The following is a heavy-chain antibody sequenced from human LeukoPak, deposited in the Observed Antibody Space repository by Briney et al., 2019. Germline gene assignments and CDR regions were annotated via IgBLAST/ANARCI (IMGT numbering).Heavy chain of an antibody. CDR2: ISGTIGST. J-gene: IGHJ4*02. D-gene: IGHD5-12*01. Sequence: GGSLRLSCAASEFTFSSHAMSWVRQAPGKGLEWVSTISGTIGSTYYADSVKGRFTISRDNSKNTLYLQMNSLRAEDTAVYYCARNENSGWGYFDYWGQGTLVTVSS. V-gene: IGHV3-23*01. CDR3: ARNENSGWGYFDY. CDR1: EFTFSSHA.